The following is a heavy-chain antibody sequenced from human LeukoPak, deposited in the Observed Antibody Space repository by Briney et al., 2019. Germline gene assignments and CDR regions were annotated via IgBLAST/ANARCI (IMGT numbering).Heavy chain of an antibody. CDR3: ATEGLYPDAFNM. Sequence: ASVKVSCKVSGYTLSDLSFNWVGLAPAKGLDWMGGFDPEEGKAFYAQNFQGRVTMTVGTSTDTAYMDLSSLRSEDTAVYYCATEGLYPDAFNMWGQGTVLTVSS. V-gene: IGHV1-24*01. CDR1: GYTLSDLS. CDR2: FDPEEGKA. J-gene: IGHJ3*02. D-gene: IGHD3-16*01.